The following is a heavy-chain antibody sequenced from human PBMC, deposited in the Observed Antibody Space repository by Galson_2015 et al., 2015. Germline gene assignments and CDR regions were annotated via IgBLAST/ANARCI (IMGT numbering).Heavy chain of an antibody. CDR2: IKQDGSEK. J-gene: IGHJ4*02. V-gene: IGHV3-7*03. CDR3: ARERNTVTIGVYFDY. Sequence: SLRLSCAASGFTFSSYWMSWVRQAPGKGLEWVANIKQDGSEKYYVDSVKGRFTISRDNAKNSLYLQMNSLRAEDTAVYYCARERNTVTIGVYFDYWGQGTLVTVSS. CDR1: GFTFSSYW. D-gene: IGHD4-17*01.